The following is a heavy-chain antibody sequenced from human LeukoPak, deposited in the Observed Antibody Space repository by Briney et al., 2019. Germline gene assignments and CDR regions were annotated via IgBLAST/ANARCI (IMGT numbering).Heavy chain of an antibody. D-gene: IGHD6-13*01. Sequence: SGGSLRLSCAASGFTFTTSWMHWFRKAPGKGLVWVSSSKSDGSSTTYADSVKGRFTISRDNAKNTLYLQMNSLRAEDTAVYYCARDQYSSTWYRGAFDIWGQGTMVSVSS. V-gene: IGHV3-74*01. J-gene: IGHJ3*02. CDR3: ARDQYSSTWYRGAFDI. CDR2: SKSDGSST. CDR1: GFTFTTSW.